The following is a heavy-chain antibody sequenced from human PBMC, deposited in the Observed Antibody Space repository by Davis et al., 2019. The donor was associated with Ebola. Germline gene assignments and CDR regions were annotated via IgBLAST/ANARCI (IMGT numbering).Heavy chain of an antibody. CDR3: ARAAAYSGYVGS. J-gene: IGHJ4*02. CDR1: GYTFTSYG. CDR2: ISGYDGDT. Sequence: AASVKVSCKAYGYTFTSYGISWVRQAPGQGLEWMGWISGYDGDTNHAQKFQGRVTMTTDTSTSTAYMELRSLRSDDTAVYYCARAAAYSGYVGSWGQGTLVTVSS. D-gene: IGHD5-12*01. V-gene: IGHV1-18*01.